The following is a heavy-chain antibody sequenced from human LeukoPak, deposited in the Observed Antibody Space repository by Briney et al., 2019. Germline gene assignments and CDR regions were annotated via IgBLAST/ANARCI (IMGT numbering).Heavy chain of an antibody. CDR1: GYTFSNYA. D-gene: IGHD6-13*01. V-gene: IGHV1-3*01. CDR2: INAGNGNT. CDR3: AGAGDIAAV. J-gene: IGHJ4*02. Sequence: ASVKVSCKASGYTFSNYAIHWVRQAPGQRLEWMGWINAGNGNTKYSQKFQGRVTITRDTSASTAYMELSSLNSEDTAVYYCAGAGDIAAVWGQGTLVAVSS.